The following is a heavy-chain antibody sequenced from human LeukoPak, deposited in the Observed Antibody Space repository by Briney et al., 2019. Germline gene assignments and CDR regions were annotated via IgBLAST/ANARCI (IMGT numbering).Heavy chain of an antibody. D-gene: IGHD6-13*01. CDR1: GYIFTGYH. CDR3: VRAAGGTPGDY. CDR2: IYPNSGGT. J-gene: IGHJ4*02. V-gene: IGHV1-2*02. Sequence: ASVKVSCKASGYIFTGYHIHWVRQAPGQGVEWMGWIYPNSGGTNYAQKFQGRVTVTRDTSINTAYMELSWLTSDDTAVYYCVRAAGGTPGDYWGQGTLVTVSS.